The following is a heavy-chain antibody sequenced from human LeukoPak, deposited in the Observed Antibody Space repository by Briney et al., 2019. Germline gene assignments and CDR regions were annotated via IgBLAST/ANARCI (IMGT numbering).Heavy chain of an antibody. J-gene: IGHJ5*02. CDR3: ARLQVHCGGDCYTRWFDP. Sequence: SETLSLTCTVSGGSISSYYWSWIRQPPGKGLEWIGYISYSGSTDYNPSLKSRVTISLDRSKNQFSLKLRSVTAADTAVYYCARLQVHCGGDCYTRWFDPWGQGTLVTVSS. V-gene: IGHV4-59*08. D-gene: IGHD2-21*02. CDR2: ISYSGST. CDR1: GGSISSYY.